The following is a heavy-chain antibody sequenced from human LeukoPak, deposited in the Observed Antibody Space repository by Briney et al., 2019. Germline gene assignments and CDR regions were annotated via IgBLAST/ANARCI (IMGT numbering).Heavy chain of an antibody. V-gene: IGHV1-18*01. J-gene: IGHJ4*02. D-gene: IGHD5-18*01. Sequence: ASVKVSCKASGYTFTTYGISWVRQAPGQGLEWMGWISTYNGNKHYSQKLQGRVTMTTDTSTSTAYMELRSLRSDDTAVYYCARDGRGPYSYGFNWGQGTLVTVSS. CDR1: GYTFTTYG. CDR3: ARDGRGPYSYGFN. CDR2: ISTYNGNK.